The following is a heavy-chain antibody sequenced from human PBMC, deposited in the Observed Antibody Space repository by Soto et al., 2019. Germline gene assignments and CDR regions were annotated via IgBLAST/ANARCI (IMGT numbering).Heavy chain of an antibody. J-gene: IGHJ3*02. CDR1: GGTFSSYA. CDR2: IIPILGTT. Sequence: QVQLVQSGTEVQKPGSSVKVSCKASGGTFSSYAISWVRQAPGQGLVWMGGIIPILGTTNYAQRFQGRVSITADESTSTTYMELSSLRSEDTAVYYCAGSYKYGSGTFDAFDIWGQGTLVTVSS. D-gene: IGHD3-10*01. V-gene: IGHV1-69*01. CDR3: AGSYKYGSGTFDAFDI.